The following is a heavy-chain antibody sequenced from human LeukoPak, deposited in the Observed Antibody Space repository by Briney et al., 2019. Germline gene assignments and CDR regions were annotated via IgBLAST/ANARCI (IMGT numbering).Heavy chain of an antibody. Sequence: ASEKVSCKASGYTFTSYGISWVRQAPGQGLEWTGWISAYNGNTNYAQKLQGRVTMTTDTSTSTAYMELRSLRSDDTAVYYCARDSDPGIAAAGAYGMDVWGQGTTVTVSS. CDR1: GYTFTSYG. CDR2: ISAYNGNT. J-gene: IGHJ6*02. V-gene: IGHV1-18*01. D-gene: IGHD6-13*01. CDR3: ARDSDPGIAAAGAYGMDV.